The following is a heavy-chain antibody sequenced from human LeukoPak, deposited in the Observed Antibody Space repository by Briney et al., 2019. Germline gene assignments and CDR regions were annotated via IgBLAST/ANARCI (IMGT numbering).Heavy chain of an antibody. CDR1: GFTFSTYA. Sequence: GGSLRLSCTASGFTFSTYAMGWARQAPGKGLEWVANINQGGSEEYYVDSVKGRFTISRDNSKNTLYLQMNSLRGEDTAVYYCAREAVASIDCWGQGTLVTVSS. CDR3: AREAVASIDC. CDR2: INQGGSEE. D-gene: IGHD6-19*01. J-gene: IGHJ4*02. V-gene: IGHV3-7*01.